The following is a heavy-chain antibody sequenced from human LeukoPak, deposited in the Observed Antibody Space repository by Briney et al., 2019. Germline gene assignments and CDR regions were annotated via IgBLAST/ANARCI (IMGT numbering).Heavy chain of an antibody. J-gene: IGHJ4*02. V-gene: IGHV1-3*01. Sequence: ASVKVSCKASGYTFTSYAMHWVRQAPGQRLEWMGWINAGNGNTKYSQKFQGRVTITRDTSASTAYMELSSLRPEDTAVYYCARVQPSDTAPPTLGYWGQGTLVTVSS. CDR2: INAGNGNT. D-gene: IGHD5-18*01. CDR3: ARVQPSDTAPPTLGY. CDR1: GYTFTSYA.